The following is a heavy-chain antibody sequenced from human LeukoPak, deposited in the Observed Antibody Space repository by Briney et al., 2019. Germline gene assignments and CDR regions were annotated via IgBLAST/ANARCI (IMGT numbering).Heavy chain of an antibody. V-gene: IGHV3-21*01. CDR1: GFTFSSYS. D-gene: IGHD6-19*01. Sequence: PGGSLRLSCAASGFTFSSYSMNWVRQAPGKGLEWVSSISSSSSYIYYADSVKGRFTISRDNAKNSLYLQMNSLRAEDTAVYYCARDGSSGWRLMYYFDYWGQGTLVTVSS. CDR3: ARDGSSGWRLMYYFDY. J-gene: IGHJ4*02. CDR2: ISSSSSYI.